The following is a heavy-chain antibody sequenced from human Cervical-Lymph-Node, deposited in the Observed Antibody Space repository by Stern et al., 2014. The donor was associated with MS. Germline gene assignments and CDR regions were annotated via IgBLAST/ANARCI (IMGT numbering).Heavy chain of an antibody. D-gene: IGHD1-26*01. CDR1: GFSLSTSGVG. V-gene: IGHV2-5*02. CDR2: IYWDDDK. CDR3: AHRPTTYDNGWRDTFDI. J-gene: IGHJ3*02. Sequence: QVTLRESGPTLVKPTQTLTLTCTFSGFSLSTSGVGVGWIRQPPGKALEWLALIYWDDDKRYSPSLESRLSISKDTSKIQVVLTMTNMDPVDTATYFCAHRPTTYDNGWRDTFDIWGQGTMVTVSS.